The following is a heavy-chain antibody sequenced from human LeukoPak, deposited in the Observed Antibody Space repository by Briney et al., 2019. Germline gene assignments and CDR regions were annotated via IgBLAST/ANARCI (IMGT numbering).Heavy chain of an antibody. CDR1: GFTFSSYS. CDR2: ISSSSSYI. D-gene: IGHD6-19*01. J-gene: IGHJ4*02. Sequence: PGGSLRLSCAASGFTFSSYSMNWVRQAPGKGLEWVSSISSSSSYIYYADSVKGRSTISRDNAKNSLYLQMSSLRAEDTAVYYCARDGNLEQWLAYFDYWGQGTLVTVSS. CDR3: ARDGNLEQWLAYFDY. V-gene: IGHV3-21*01.